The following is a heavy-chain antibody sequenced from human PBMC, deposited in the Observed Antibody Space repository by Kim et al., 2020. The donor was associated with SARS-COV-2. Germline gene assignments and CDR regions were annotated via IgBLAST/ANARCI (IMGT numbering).Heavy chain of an antibody. V-gene: IGHV3-23*01. J-gene: IGHJ5*02. CDR1: GFTFSSYA. CDR3: TNPAYYEILTGDNWFDP. Sequence: GGSLRLSCAASGFTFSSYAMSWVRQAPGKGLEWVSAISGSGGSTYYADSVKGRFTISRDNSKNTLYLQMNSLRAEDTAVYYCTNPAYYEILTGDNWFDPWGQGTLGTVSS. D-gene: IGHD3-9*01. CDR2: ISGSGGST.